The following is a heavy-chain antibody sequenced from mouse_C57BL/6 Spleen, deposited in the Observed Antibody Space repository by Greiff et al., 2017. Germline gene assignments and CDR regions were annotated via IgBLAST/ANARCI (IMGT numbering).Heavy chain of an antibody. V-gene: IGHV1-53*01. CDR1: GYTFTSYW. CDR2: INPSNGGT. Sequence: QVQLQQPGTELVKPGASVKLSCKASGYTFTSYWMHWVKRRPGQGLEWIGNINPSNGGTNYNEKFKSKATLTVDKSSSTAYMQLSSLTSEDSAVYYCARFNYGSSYENAMDYWGQGTSVTVSS. J-gene: IGHJ4*01. D-gene: IGHD1-1*01. CDR3: ARFNYGSSYENAMDY.